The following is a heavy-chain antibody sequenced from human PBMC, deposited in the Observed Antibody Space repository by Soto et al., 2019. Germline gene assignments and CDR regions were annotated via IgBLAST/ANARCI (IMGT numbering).Heavy chain of an antibody. V-gene: IGHV1-8*01. CDR3: ARGPGYCSTGTCYNSWFDP. CDR2: MNPNGGNT. J-gene: IGHJ5*02. Sequence: QVQLVQSGAEVKKPGASVKVSCKASGYSFTNYDINWVRQATGQGLEWMGWMNPNGGNTAYAQRFQGRVSMTRNTSINPADMELSSLTSEDTAVYYCARGPGYCSTGTCYNSWFDPWGQGTLVTVSS. CDR1: GYSFTNYD. D-gene: IGHD2-15*01.